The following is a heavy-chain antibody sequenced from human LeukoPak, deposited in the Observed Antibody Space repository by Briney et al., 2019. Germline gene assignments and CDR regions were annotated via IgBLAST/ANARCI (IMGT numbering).Heavy chain of an antibody. CDR3: AREVGGYDSSGYFDY. D-gene: IGHD3-22*01. CDR2: IIPIFGTA. CDR1: GGTFSSYA. V-gene: IGHV1-69*13. J-gene: IGHJ4*02. Sequence: ASVKVSCKASGGTFSSYAISWVRQAPGQGLEWMGGIIPIFGTANYAQKFQGRVTITADESTSTAYMELSSLRSEDTAVYYCAREVGGYDSSGYFDYWGQGTLVTVSS.